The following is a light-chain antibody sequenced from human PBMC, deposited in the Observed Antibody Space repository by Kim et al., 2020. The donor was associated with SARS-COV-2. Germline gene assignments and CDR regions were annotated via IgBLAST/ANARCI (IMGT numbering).Light chain of an antibody. CDR3: QQYGTSRRT. V-gene: IGKV3-20*01. CDR2: GAS. J-gene: IGKJ1*01. Sequence: EIVLTQSPGTLSLSPGERATLSCRASQSITISSLAWYQQRPGQAPRLLIYGASGRATGISDRFSGSGSGTDFTLTISGLEPEDFAVYFCQQYGTSRRTFGQGTKVDIK. CDR1: QSITISS.